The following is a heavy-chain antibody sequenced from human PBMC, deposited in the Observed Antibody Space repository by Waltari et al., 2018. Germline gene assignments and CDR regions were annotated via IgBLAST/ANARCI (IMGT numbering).Heavy chain of an antibody. V-gene: IGHV3-7*01. CDR3: TRGGDDSSWYWRN. CDR2: INQDGSEK. D-gene: IGHD6-13*01. J-gene: IGHJ4*02. Sequence: EVQLVESGGGLVQPGGSLRLSCAAAGFTFSNNWMTWVRQAQGTGLGLCANINQDGSEKYSVESVKGRFTISRDNAKNSLYLQLNSLRADDTAVYYCTRGGDDSSWYWRNWGQGTLVTVSS. CDR1: GFTFSNNW.